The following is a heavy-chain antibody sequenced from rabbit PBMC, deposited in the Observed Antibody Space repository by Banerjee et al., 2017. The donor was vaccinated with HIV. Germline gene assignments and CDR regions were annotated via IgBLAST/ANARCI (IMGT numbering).Heavy chain of an antibody. D-gene: IGHD6-1*01. J-gene: IGHJ3*01. Sequence: QEQLEASGGDLVKPEGSLTLTCTASGFSFSSRYYMCWVRQSPGKGLEWIACIYGGSSGNTYYASWAKGRFTISKTSSTTVTLQMTSLTAADTATYFCARHESVAGYTGHAYAPLWGQGTLVTVS. CDR3: ARHESVAGYTGHAYAPL. CDR2: IYGGSSGNT. CDR1: GFSFSSRYY. V-gene: IGHV1S45*01.